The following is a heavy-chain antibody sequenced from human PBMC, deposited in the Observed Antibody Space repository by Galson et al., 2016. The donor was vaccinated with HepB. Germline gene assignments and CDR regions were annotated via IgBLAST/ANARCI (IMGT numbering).Heavy chain of an antibody. CDR3: TAQLWPVFYFDY. V-gene: IGHV3-15*01. J-gene: IGHJ4*02. Sequence: SLRLSCAASGFTFNTTWMSWVRQAPGKGLEWVGRIKSSRDGGTIDYAAPVKGRLTISRDDSKNMLYVQMKSRKMEDTAVYYCTAQLWPVFYFDYWGPGSLVAVSS. CDR2: IKSSRDGGTI. D-gene: IGHD3-10*01. CDR1: GFTFNTTW.